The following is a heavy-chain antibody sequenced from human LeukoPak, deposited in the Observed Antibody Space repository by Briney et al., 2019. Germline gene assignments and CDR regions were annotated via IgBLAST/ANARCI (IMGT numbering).Heavy chain of an antibody. CDR3: ARGRYFDY. Sequence: SETLSLTCTVSGGSISSSSYYWGWIRQPPGKGLEWIGEIDHSGSTNYHPSLKSRVTISVDTSKNQFSLKLSSVTAADTAVYYCARGRYFDYWGQGTLVTVSS. V-gene: IGHV4-39*07. CDR2: IDHSGST. J-gene: IGHJ4*02. CDR1: GGSISSSSYY.